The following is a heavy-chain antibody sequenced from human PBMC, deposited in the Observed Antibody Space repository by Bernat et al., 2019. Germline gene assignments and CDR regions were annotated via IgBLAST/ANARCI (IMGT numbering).Heavy chain of an antibody. CDR3: TTVTSTATTAYFDY. CDR2: IKSKTDGGTT. D-gene: IGHD4-17*01. Sequence: VQLVESGGGVVQPGRSLRLSCAASGFTFSNTWMSWVRQAPGKGLEWVGRIKSKTDGGTTDYAAPVKGRFTISRDDSENTLYLQMNSLKTEDTAVYYCTTVTSTATTAYFDYWGQGTLVTVSS. J-gene: IGHJ4*02. V-gene: IGHV3-15*01. CDR1: GFTFSNTW.